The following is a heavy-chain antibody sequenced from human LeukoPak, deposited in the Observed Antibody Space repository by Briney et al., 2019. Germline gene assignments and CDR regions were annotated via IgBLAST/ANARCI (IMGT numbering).Heavy chain of an antibody. CDR2: INGDGDTR. V-gene: IGHV3-74*01. CDR3: ARVRIDYYYGMDV. D-gene: IGHD1-26*01. J-gene: IGHJ6*02. CDR1: GFTFSNYW. Sequence: GGFLRLSCAASGFTFSNYWMHWVRQAPGKGLVWVSRINGDGDTRNYADSVKGRFTISRDNAKNTLYLQINSLRAEDTAVYYCARVRIDYYYGMDVWGQGTTVTVSS.